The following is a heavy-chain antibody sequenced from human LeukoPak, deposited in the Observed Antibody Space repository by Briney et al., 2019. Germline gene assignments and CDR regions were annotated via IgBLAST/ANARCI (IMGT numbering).Heavy chain of an antibody. Sequence: GGSLRLSCAASGFTFRGSALHWVREASGKGVEGVGRIRSTANGYATAYAASVKVRFTISRDDSKNTAYLEMDSLKTEDTAVYYCTTDPYYSNPGWNWYFDLWGRGTLVTVSS. J-gene: IGHJ2*01. V-gene: IGHV3-73*01. CDR3: TTDPYYSNPGWNWYFDL. CDR2: IRSTANGYAT. D-gene: IGHD4-11*01. CDR1: GFTFRGSA.